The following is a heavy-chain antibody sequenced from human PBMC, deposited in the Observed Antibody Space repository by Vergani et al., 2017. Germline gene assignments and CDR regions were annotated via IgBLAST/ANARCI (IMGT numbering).Heavy chain of an antibody. V-gene: IGHV1-69*02. CDR2: IIPILGIA. CDR1: GGTFSSYT. Sequence: QVQLVRSGAEVKKPGSSVKVSCKASGGTFSSYTISWVRQAPGQGLEWMGRIIPILGIANYAQKFQGRVTITADKSTSTAYMELSSLRSEDTAVYYCARGTTINTYYYYGMDVWGQGTTVTVSS. CDR3: ARGTTINTYYYYGMDV. D-gene: IGHD4-11*01. J-gene: IGHJ6*02.